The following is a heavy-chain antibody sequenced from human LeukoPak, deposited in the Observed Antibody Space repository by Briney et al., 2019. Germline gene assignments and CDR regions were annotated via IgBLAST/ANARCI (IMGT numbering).Heavy chain of an antibody. CDR1: GGSISRTTYY. CDR3: ATYQQLIPWFDD. V-gene: IGHV4-39*01. CDR2: IYYSGTT. J-gene: IGHJ4*02. Sequence: PSEPLSLTCTVSGGSISRTTYYWGWVRQPPGKGLEWIGSIYYSGTTYYNPSLKSRVTVSVDTSKNQFSLKLSSVTAADTAVYYCATYQQLIPWFDDWSQGTLVTVSS. D-gene: IGHD6-13*01.